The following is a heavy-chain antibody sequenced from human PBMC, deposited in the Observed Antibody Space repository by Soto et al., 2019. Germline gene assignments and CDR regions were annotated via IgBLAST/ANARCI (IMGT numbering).Heavy chain of an antibody. J-gene: IGHJ6*02. CDR2: VHHSWGS. D-gene: IGHD3-10*01. CDR3: AGQGFGPLHGLVDV. Sequence: QVQLQESGPGLVKPSETLSLSCTVSGGSISSYYWSWFRQSPGKRMEWIGYVHHSWGSSYNPSLQSRVAISLDTSKGQFSLKVTSVTATDTAVYYCAGQGFGPLHGLVDVWGQGTTVTVSS. CDR1: GGSISSYY. V-gene: IGHV4-59*08.